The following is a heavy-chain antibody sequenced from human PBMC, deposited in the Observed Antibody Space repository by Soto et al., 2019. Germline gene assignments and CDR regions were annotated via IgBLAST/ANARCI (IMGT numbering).Heavy chain of an antibody. J-gene: IGHJ4*02. CDR1: GFTFISYG. CDR2: ISYDGSNK. CDR3: AKIHY. V-gene: IGHV3-30*18. Sequence: GGSLRLSCAASGFTFISYGMHWVRQAPGKGLEWVAVISYDGSNKYYADSVKGRFTISRDNSKNTLYLQMNSLRAEDTAVYYCAKIHYWGQGTLVTVSS.